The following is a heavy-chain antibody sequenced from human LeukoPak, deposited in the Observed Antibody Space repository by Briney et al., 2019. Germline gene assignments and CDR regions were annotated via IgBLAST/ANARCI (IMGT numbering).Heavy chain of an antibody. V-gene: IGHV5-51*01. Sequence: GESLQISCKGSGYSFTSYWIGWVRPMPGKGLEWMGIIYPGDSDTRYSPSFQGQVTISADKSISTAYLQWSSLKASDTAMYYCARTAFENMYYDILSFDYWGQGTLVTVSS. CDR3: ARTAFENMYYDILSFDY. CDR1: GYSFTSYW. D-gene: IGHD3-9*01. CDR2: IYPGDSDT. J-gene: IGHJ4*02.